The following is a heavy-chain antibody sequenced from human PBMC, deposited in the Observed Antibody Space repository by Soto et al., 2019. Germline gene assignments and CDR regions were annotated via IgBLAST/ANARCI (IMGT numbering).Heavy chain of an antibody. D-gene: IGHD3-10*01. J-gene: IGHJ5*02. Sequence: QVQLQQWGAGLLKPSETLSLSCAVYGGYFNDNYYTWFRQPPGKGLEWIGEISRSAPTKHIPSPQSRASTSFDTSKTQVSLKVTSVTAADTAVYYCATSLWFGTQVELWGQGALVTVSS. CDR2: ISRSAPT. CDR1: GGYFNDNY. V-gene: IGHV4-34*04. CDR3: ATSLWFGTQVEL.